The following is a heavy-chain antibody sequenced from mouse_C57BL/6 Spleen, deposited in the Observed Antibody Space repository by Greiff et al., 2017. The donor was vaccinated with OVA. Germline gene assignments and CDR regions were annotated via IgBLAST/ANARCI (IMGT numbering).Heavy chain of an antibody. CDR2: IYPGDGDT. V-gene: IGHV1-80*01. J-gene: IGHJ3*01. D-gene: IGHD1-1*01. CDR3: AREDGSSSAGFAY. CDR1: GYAFSSYW. Sequence: VKLMESGAELVKPGASVKISCKASGYAFSSYWMNWVKQRPGKGLEWIGQIYPGDGDTNYNGKFKGKATLTADKSSSTAYMQLSSLTSEDSAVYFCAREDGSSSAGFAYWGQGTLVTVSA.